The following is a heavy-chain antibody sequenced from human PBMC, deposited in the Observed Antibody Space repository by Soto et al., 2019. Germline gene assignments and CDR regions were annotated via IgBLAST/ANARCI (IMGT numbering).Heavy chain of an antibody. Sequence: PSATLSLTCAVSGDSISSSVWWTWVRQPPGKGLEWIGEVFHTGNTNYNPSLKSRVTMSVDKSTNEFSLKVASVTAADTAIYYCARKAWVRFDYWGQGALVTVSS. CDR3: ARKAWVRFDY. CDR1: GDSISSSVW. V-gene: IGHV4-4*02. J-gene: IGHJ4*02. D-gene: IGHD7-27*01. CDR2: VFHTGNT.